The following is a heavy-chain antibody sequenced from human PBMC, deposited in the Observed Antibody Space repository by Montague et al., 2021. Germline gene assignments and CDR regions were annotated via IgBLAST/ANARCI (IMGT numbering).Heavy chain of an antibody. V-gene: IGHV1-18*01. CDR1: GYSFTSYG. CDR3: ARKYQPDDAFDI. CDR2: ISGYKGNT. D-gene: IGHD2-2*01. Sequence: SVKVSCKASGYSFTSYGITWARQAPGHGLEWMGWISGYKGNTNYAQKLQDRATMTTDTSTSTAYMELRSLRSDDTAVYFCARKYQPDDAFDIWGQGTMVTVSS. J-gene: IGHJ3*02.